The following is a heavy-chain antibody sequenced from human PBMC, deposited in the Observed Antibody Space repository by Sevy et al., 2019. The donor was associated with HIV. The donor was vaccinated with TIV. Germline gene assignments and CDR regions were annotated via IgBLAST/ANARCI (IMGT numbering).Heavy chain of an antibody. D-gene: IGHD2-2*01. J-gene: IGHJ6*02. V-gene: IGHV3-23*01. CDR1: GFTFSSYA. Sequence: GGSLRLSCAASGFTFSSYAMSWVRQAPGKGLEWVSAISGSGGSTYYADSVKGRFTNSRDNSKNTLYLQRNSLRAEDTAVYYCAKGGDIVVVPAASIGYYYYYGMDVWGQGTTVTVSS. CDR3: AKGGDIVVVPAASIGYYYYYGMDV. CDR2: ISGSGGST.